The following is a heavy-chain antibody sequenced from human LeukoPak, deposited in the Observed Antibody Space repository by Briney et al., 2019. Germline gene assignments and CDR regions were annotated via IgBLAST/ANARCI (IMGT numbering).Heavy chain of an antibody. J-gene: IGHJ4*02. V-gene: IGHV4-39*07. Sequence: PSGTLSLTCTVSGGSISSSSYYWGWIRQPPGKGLEWIGSIYYSGSTYYNPSLKSRVTISVDTSKNQFSLKLSSVTAADTAVYYCARGPTVTTGDYWGQGTLVTVSS. CDR2: IYYSGST. D-gene: IGHD4-17*01. CDR1: GGSISSSSYY. CDR3: ARGPTVTTGDY.